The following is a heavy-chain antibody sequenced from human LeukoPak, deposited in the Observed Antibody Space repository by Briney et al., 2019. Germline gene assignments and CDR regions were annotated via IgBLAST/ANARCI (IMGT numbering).Heavy chain of an antibody. D-gene: IGHD2-15*01. J-gene: IGHJ6*02. CDR1: GFTFSSYW. CDR3: ARVPSGGGYCSGGSCYSTYYYGMDV. Sequence: GGSLRLSCAASGFTFSSYWMSWVRQAPGKGLEWVSYISSSGSTIYYADSVKGRFTISRDNAKNSLYLQMNSLRAEDTAVYYCARVPSGGGYCSGGSCYSTYYYGMDVWGQGTTVTVSS. CDR2: ISSSGSTI. V-gene: IGHV3-48*04.